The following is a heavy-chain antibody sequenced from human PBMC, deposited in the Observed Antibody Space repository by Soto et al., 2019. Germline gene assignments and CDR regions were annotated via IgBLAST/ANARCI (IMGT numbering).Heavy chain of an antibody. Sequence: GGSLRLSCVASGFTFSDYNMNWVRQAPGKGLEWVSFISGRSNTIYYADSVKGRFTISRDNAKNSLYLLMNSLRAEDTAVYYCARGPVNSGWELDYWGQGALVTVSS. CDR2: ISGRSNTI. V-gene: IGHV3-48*01. D-gene: IGHD6-19*01. CDR1: GFTFSDYN. CDR3: ARGPVNSGWELDY. J-gene: IGHJ4*02.